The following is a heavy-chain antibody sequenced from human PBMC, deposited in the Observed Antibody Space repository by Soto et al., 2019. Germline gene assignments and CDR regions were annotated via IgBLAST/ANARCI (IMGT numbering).Heavy chain of an antibody. D-gene: IGHD2-15*01. CDR3: ARDDMVAAKGSDY. V-gene: IGHV3-21*01. CDR2: ISSSSSYI. Sequence: EVQLVESGGGLVKPGGSLRLSCAASGFTFSSYSMNWVRQAPGKGLEWVSSISSSSSYIYYADSVKGRFTISRDNAKNSLYLQMNSLRAEDTAVYYCARDDMVAAKGSDYWGQGTLVTVSS. J-gene: IGHJ4*02. CDR1: GFTFSSYS.